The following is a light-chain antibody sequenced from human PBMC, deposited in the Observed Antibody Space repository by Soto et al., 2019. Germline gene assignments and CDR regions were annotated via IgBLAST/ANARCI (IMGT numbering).Light chain of an antibody. V-gene: IGKV3-15*01. CDR2: GAS. CDR1: QSVAND. CDR3: QQYNKWPQT. J-gene: IGKJ5*01. Sequence: EIVMTQSPATLSVSPGERATLSCRASQSVANDLAWYQHKPGQAPRLLTHGASTRATGIPARFSGVGSGTEFTLTISSLQSEDFAVYYCQQYNKWPQTLGQGTRLEI.